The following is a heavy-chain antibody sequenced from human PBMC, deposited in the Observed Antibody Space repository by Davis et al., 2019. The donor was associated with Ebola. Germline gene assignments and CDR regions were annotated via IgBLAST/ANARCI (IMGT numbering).Heavy chain of an antibody. V-gene: IGHV4-61*08. CDR3: ARDYYDSSDYYYGIDV. CDR1: GGSVSSGGYY. CDR2: IYYSGST. Sequence: SETLSLTCTVSGGSVSSGGYYWNWIRQPPGKGLEWIGYIYYSGSTDYSPSLRGRVTISLDTSKNQFSLRLSSVTAADTAVYYCARDYYDSSDYYYGIDVWGQGTTVTVSS. J-gene: IGHJ6*02. D-gene: IGHD3-22*01.